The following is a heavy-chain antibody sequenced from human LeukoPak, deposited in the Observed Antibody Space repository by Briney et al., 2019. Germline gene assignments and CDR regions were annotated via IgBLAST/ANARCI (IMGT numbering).Heavy chain of an antibody. D-gene: IGHD3-16*01. Sequence: MASETLSLTCTVSGGSISSGGYYWGWIRQPPGKGLEWIGYIYHSGSTCYNPSLKSRVTISVDRSKNQFSLKLSSVTAADTAVYYCARDRGGATGAFDIWGQGTMVTVSS. CDR3: ARDRGGATGAFDI. CDR2: IYHSGST. CDR1: GGSISSGGYY. J-gene: IGHJ3*02. V-gene: IGHV4-30-2*01.